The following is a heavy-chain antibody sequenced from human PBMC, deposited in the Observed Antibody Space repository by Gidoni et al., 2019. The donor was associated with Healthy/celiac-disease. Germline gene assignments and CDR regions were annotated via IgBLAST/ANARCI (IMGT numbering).Heavy chain of an antibody. CDR1: GFTFSSYW. CDR3: ARDLNFWSGYLYGMDV. V-gene: IGHV3-7*01. D-gene: IGHD3-3*01. J-gene: IGHJ6*02. CDR2: IKQDGSEK. Sequence: EVQLVESGGGLVQPGGSLRLSCAASGFTFSSYWMGWVRQAPGKGLEWVANIKQDGSEKYYVDSVKGRFTISRDNAKNSLYLQMNSLRAEDTAVYYCARDLNFWSGYLYGMDVWGQGTTVTVSS.